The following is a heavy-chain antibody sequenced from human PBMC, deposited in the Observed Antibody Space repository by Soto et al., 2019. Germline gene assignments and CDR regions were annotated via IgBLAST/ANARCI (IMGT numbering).Heavy chain of an antibody. Sequence: GGSLRLSCAASGFTFRTYGMLWVRQAPGKGLEWVAVISHDGSNEYYADSVKGRFTISRDNSKNTLYLQMDSLRTEDTAVYYCAKAKGGSGSYYYDYAMHVWGQGTTVTVSS. D-gene: IGHD1-26*01. CDR3: AKAKGGSGSYYYDYAMHV. J-gene: IGHJ6*02. CDR1: GFTFRTYG. CDR2: ISHDGSNE. V-gene: IGHV3-30*18.